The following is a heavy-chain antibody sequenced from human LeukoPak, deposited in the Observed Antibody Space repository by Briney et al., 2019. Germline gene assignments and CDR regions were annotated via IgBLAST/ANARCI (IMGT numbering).Heavy chain of an antibody. CDR1: GFTFSSYW. V-gene: IGHV3-7*01. CDR2: IKQDGSEE. Sequence: GGSLRLSCAASGFTFSSYWMSWVRQAPGKGLEWVANIKQDGSEEYYVDSVKGRFTISRDISKNTLYLQMNSLRAEDTAVYYCAKDCSSTSCYDYWGQGTLVTVSS. CDR3: AKDCSSTSCYDY. D-gene: IGHD2-2*01. J-gene: IGHJ4*02.